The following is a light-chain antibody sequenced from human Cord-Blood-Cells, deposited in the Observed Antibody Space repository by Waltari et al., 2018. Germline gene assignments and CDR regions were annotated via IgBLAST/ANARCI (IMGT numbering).Light chain of an antibody. CDR1: QDFSNY. V-gene: IGKV1-33*01. CDR3: QQYDNLPFT. J-gene: IGKJ3*01. Sequence: DIQMTQSPSSLSASVGDRVTITCQASQDFSNYLNWYQQKPGKAPKLLIYDASNLETGVPSRFSGSGSGTDFTFTISSLQPEDIATCYCQQYDNLPFTFGPGTKVDIK. CDR2: DAS.